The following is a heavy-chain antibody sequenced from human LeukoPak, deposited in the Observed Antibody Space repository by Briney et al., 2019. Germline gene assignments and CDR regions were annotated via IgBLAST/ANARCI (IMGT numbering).Heavy chain of an antibody. Sequence: PGGSLRLSCAASGFTFSTYGMQWVRQAPGKGLEWVAITWYDGSIKYYADSVKGRFTISRDNSKNTLYLQMSSLRAEGTAMYYCSRVGCTGGNCKPYYYYGMDVWGQGTTVTVSS. D-gene: IGHD2-15*01. CDR1: GFTFSTYG. CDR3: SRVGCTGGNCKPYYYYGMDV. J-gene: IGHJ6*02. V-gene: IGHV3-33*01. CDR2: TWYDGSIK.